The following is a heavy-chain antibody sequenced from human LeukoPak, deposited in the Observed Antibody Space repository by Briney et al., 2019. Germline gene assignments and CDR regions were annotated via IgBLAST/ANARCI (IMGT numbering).Heavy chain of an antibody. J-gene: IGHJ5*02. Sequence: PGGSLRLSCAASGFTFSSYSMNWVRQAPGKGLEWVSSISSSSSCIYYADSVKGRFTISRDNSKNTLYLQMNSLRAEDTAVYYCAKALMRITMENWFDPWGQGTLVTVSS. D-gene: IGHD3-10*01. CDR1: GFTFSSYS. CDR3: AKALMRITMENWFDP. CDR2: ISSSSSCI. V-gene: IGHV3-21*04.